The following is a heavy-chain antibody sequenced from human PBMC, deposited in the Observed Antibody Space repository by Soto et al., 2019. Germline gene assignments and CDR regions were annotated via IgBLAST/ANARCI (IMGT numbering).Heavy chain of an antibody. J-gene: IGHJ3*02. CDR3: AREGLYFGTGAVGGAFDI. CDR1: GGTFDSNA. V-gene: IGHV1-69*12. Sequence: QVQLVQSGTEVRKPGSSVKVSCKASGGTFDSNAISWVRLAPGQGLEWMGGIIPIFGTINNAQKFQDRVTITAEESANIVYMELSSRRSEDTAIYYCAREGLYFGTGAVGGAFDIWGQGTLVTVSS. CDR2: IIPIFGTI. D-gene: IGHD3-16*02.